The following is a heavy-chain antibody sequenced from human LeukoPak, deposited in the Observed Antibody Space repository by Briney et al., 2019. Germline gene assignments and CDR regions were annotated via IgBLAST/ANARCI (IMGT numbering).Heavy chain of an antibody. CDR3: ARVLRYCSGGNCYSGGLGYMDV. D-gene: IGHD2-15*01. Sequence: GGSLRLSCAASAFTFSDYGMNWVRQAPGKGLEWVSSISDDGTYIYYADSVKGRFTISRDNAQNLLYLQLNSLRAEDTAVYYCARVLRYCSGGNCYSGGLGYMDVWGKGTTVTISS. CDR1: AFTFSDYG. CDR2: ISDDGTYI. V-gene: IGHV3-21*04. J-gene: IGHJ6*03.